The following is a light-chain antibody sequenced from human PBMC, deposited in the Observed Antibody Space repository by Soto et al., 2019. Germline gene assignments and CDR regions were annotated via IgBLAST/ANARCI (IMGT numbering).Light chain of an antibody. J-gene: IGKJ4*01. V-gene: IGKV3-11*01. CDR2: DAS. Sequence: ALAQSPVALSLSPGERATLSCRASQSVSTDLAWYQQKPGQAPRLLIYDASNRATGIPVRYAGSGSGTDFALTINSLEPEDYVLYYRQSSPTTFGGGTKVDIK. CDR1: QSVSTD. CDR3: QSSPTT.